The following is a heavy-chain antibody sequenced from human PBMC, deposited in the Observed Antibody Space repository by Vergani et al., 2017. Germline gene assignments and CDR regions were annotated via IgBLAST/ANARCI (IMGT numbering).Heavy chain of an antibody. V-gene: IGHV4-61*02. CDR2: SYTSGST. CDR1: GGSISSGSYY. CDR3: ARAEIIVGATHNWFDP. Sequence: QVQLQESGPGLVKPSQTLSLTCTVSGGSISSGSYYWSWIRQPAGKGLEWIGRSYTSGSTNYNPSLKSRVTISVDTSKNQFSLKLSSVTAADTAVYYCARAEIIVGATHNWFDPWGQGTLVTVSS. J-gene: IGHJ5*02. D-gene: IGHD1-26*01.